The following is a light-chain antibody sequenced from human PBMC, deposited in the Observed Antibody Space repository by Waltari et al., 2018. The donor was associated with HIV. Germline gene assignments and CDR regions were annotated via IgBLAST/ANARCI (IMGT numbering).Light chain of an antibody. CDR2: GAS. Sequence: EIVMTQSPVTLSVSPGERATLSCWASQSVSNNLAWYQQKPGQAPRLLIYGASTRATGTPARFSASGSGTEFTLTISSLQSEDFAVYHCQHYNNWPITFGGGTKVGIK. J-gene: IGKJ4*01. V-gene: IGKV3D-15*01. CDR3: QHYNNWPIT. CDR1: QSVSNN.